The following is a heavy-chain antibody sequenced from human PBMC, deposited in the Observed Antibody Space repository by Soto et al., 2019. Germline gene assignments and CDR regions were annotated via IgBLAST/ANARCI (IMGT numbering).Heavy chain of an antibody. CDR3: PRAPSIAARLTAFDI. V-gene: IGHV1-46*01. Sequence: ASVKVSCKACGYTFTSNYMHWVRQATGQGLEWMGIINPSGGSTSYAQKFQGRVTMTRDTSTSTVYMELSSLRSEDTAVYYCPRAPSIAARLTAFDIWGQGTMVTVSS. D-gene: IGHD6-6*01. J-gene: IGHJ3*02. CDR2: INPSGGST. CDR1: GYTFTSNY.